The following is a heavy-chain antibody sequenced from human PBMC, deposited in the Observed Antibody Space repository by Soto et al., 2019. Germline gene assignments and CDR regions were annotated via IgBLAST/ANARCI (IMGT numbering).Heavy chain of an antibody. Sequence: QITLKESGPTLVKPTQTLTLTCTFSGFSLSTSGVGVGWIRQPPGKALEWLALIYWDDDKRYSPSLKSRLTITXXTXKXLVLLTMTNMYPVDTATYYCAHTEYSSGWYVHWFDPWGQGTLVTVSS. CDR1: GFSLSTSGVG. V-gene: IGHV2-5*02. D-gene: IGHD6-19*01. J-gene: IGHJ5*02. CDR3: AHTEYSSGWYVHWFDP. CDR2: IYWDDDK.